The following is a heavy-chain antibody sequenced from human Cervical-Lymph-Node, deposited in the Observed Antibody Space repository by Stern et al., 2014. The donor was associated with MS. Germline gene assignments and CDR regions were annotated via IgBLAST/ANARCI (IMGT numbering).Heavy chain of an antibody. Sequence: EVQLVESGGGLVQPGGSLRLSCAASGFTFSSYSMNWVRQAPGKGLEWVSYISSSSSTIYYADSVKGRFTISRDNAKNSLYLQMNSLRDEDTAVYYCATPPYDYGDYGGNYWGQGTLVTVSS. J-gene: IGHJ4*02. D-gene: IGHD4-17*01. CDR3: ATPPYDYGDYGGNY. V-gene: IGHV3-48*02. CDR2: ISSSSSTI. CDR1: GFTFSSYS.